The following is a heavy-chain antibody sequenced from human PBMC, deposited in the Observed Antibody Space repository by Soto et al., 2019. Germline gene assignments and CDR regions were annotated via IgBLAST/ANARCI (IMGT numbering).Heavy chain of an antibody. CDR2: IIPIFATA. CDR3: ARAVQSSNVDY. D-gene: IGHD1-1*01. V-gene: IGHV1-69*13. CDR1: GGTFSSYA. Sequence: ASVKVSCKASGGTFSSYAISWVRQAPGQGLEWMGGIIPIFATANHAQKFQGRVTITADASTTTAYTELRSLRSEGTAVYYCARAVQSSNVDYWGRGTLVTVCS. J-gene: IGHJ4*02.